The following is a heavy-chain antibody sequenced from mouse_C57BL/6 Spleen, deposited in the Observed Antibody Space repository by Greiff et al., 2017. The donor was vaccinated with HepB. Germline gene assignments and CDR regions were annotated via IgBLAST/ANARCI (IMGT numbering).Heavy chain of an antibody. CDR2: IDPSDSYT. Sequence: QVQLQQPGAELVKPGASVKLSCKASGYTFTSYWMQWVKQRPGQGLEWIGEIDPSDSYTNYNQKFKGKATLTVDTSSSTAYMQLSSLTSEDSAVYYCVREAYYYGSRGYFDVWGTGTTVTVSS. D-gene: IGHD1-1*01. V-gene: IGHV1-50*01. J-gene: IGHJ1*03. CDR3: VREAYYYGSRGYFDV. CDR1: GYTFTSYW.